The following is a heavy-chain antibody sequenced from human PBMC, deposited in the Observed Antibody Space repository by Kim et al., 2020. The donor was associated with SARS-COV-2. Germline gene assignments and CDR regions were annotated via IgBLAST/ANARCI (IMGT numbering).Heavy chain of an antibody. D-gene: IGHD4-17*01. J-gene: IGHJ6*02. CDR1: GYTFTSYG. Sequence: ASVKVSCKASGYTFTSYGISWVRQAPGQGLEWMGWISAYNGNTNYAQKLQGRVTMTTDTSTSTAYMELRSLRSDDTAVYYCARDPDGNGDWDYYYYGMDVWGQGTTVTVSS. CDR2: ISAYNGNT. V-gene: IGHV1-18*01. CDR3: ARDPDGNGDWDYYYYGMDV.